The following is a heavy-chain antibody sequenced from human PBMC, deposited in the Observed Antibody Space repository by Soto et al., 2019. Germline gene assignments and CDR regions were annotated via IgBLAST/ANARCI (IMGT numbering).Heavy chain of an antibody. CDR3: AKDLGAYRTSWLRRRAFDP. J-gene: IGHJ5*02. CDR2: ISDSGGNT. V-gene: IGHV3-23*01. Sequence: EVQLLESGGGLEQPGGSLRLSCAASGFAFSTYAMIWVRQAPRKGLEWVSAISDSGGNTYYADSVKGRFTISRDNSKNTPYLQRNSLRVEETAVYYCAKDLGAYRTSWLRRRAFDPGGQGTLVTVSS. D-gene: IGHD6-13*01. CDR1: GFAFSTYA.